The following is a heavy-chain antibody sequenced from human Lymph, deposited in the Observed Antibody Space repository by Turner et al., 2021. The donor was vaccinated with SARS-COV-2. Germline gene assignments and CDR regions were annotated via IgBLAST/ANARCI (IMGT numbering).Heavy chain of an antibody. V-gene: IGHV4-59*08. CDR2: FYKIGSI. D-gene: IGHD1-1*01. CDR1: GVSISSRS. CDR3: ARHQGSTSGYDHGMNV. J-gene: IGHJ6*02. Sequence: QVQLQESGSGLVRPSETLSLTCTVSGVSISSRSWSWIRQSPGWGLEWIGYFYKIGSIDYNPTLRSRVTISVDTSKNHLSLNLISKTAADTAVYYCARHQGSTSGYDHGMNVWGQGTAVIVSS.